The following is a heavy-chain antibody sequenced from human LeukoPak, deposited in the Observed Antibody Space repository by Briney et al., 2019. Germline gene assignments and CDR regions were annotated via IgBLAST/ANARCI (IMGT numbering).Heavy chain of an antibody. Sequence: GGSLRLSCAASGFTFSSYAMSWVRQAPGKGLEWASGISGSDASTFYADSVMGRFTISRDNSMNTLYLQMNNVRAEDAAIYFCARRGSEWNSYFYPMDVWGQGTTVTVSS. D-gene: IGHD3-3*01. CDR3: ARRGSEWNSYFYPMDV. CDR2: ISGSDAST. J-gene: IGHJ6*02. V-gene: IGHV3-23*01. CDR1: GFTFSSYA.